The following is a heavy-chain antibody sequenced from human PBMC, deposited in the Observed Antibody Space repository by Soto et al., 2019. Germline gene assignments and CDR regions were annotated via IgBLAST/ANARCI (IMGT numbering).Heavy chain of an antibody. J-gene: IGHJ5*02. Sequence: PSETLSLTCAVYGGSFSGYYWNWIRQPPGKGLEWIGEINHSGSTNYNPSLKSRVTISVDTSKNQFSLKLSSVTAADTAVYYCARETAPRWFDPWGQGTLVTVSS. CDR1: GGSFSGYY. CDR3: ARETAPRWFDP. CDR2: INHSGST. D-gene: IGHD5-18*01. V-gene: IGHV4-34*01.